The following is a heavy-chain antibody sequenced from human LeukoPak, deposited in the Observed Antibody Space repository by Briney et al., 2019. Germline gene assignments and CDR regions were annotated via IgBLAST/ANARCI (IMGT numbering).Heavy chain of an antibody. CDR3: ATGLTALVYFDY. Sequence: SVKVSCKASGGTFSSYAISWVRQAPGQGLEWMGRIIPILGIANYAQKFQGRVTITADKSTSTAYMELSSLRSEDTAAYYCATGLTALVYFDYWGQGTLVTVSS. CDR2: IIPILGIA. D-gene: IGHD3-9*01. V-gene: IGHV1-69*04. J-gene: IGHJ4*02. CDR1: GGTFSSYA.